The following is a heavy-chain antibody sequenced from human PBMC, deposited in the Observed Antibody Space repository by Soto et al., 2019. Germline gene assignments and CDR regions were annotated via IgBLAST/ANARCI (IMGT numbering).Heavy chain of an antibody. CDR1: GGSISSYY. D-gene: IGHD2-2*01. CDR2: IYYSGST. V-gene: IGHV4-59*08. Sequence: SETLSLTCTVSGGSISSYYWSWIRQSPGKGLEWIGYIYYSGSTNYNPSLKSRVTLSVDTSKNQFSLKLSSVTAADTAVYYCARQYCSSTSCQPVFDYWGQGTLVTVSS. CDR3: ARQYCSSTSCQPVFDY. J-gene: IGHJ4*02.